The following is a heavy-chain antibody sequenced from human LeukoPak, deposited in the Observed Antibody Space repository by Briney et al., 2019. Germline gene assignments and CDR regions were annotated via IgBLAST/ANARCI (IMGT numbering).Heavy chain of an antibody. CDR3: ANSSGRGGRNAFDI. CDR1: GFTFSSYA. J-gene: IGHJ3*02. V-gene: IGHV3-23*01. Sequence: GGSLRLSCAASGFTFSSYAMSWVRQAPGKGLEWVSAISGSGGSTYHADSVKGRFTISRDNSKNPLYLQMNSLRAEDTAVYYCANSSGRGGRNAFDIWGQGTMVTVSS. D-gene: IGHD1-26*01. CDR2: ISGSGGST.